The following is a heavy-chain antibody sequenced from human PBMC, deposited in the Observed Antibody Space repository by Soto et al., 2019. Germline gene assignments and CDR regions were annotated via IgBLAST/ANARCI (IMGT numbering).Heavy chain of an antibody. V-gene: IGHV3-23*01. CDR1: GFTFSSYA. CDR2: ISGSGGST. CDR3: AKDHQSMTAPGSSSWYGRGPDYYYGMDV. J-gene: IGHJ6*02. D-gene: IGHD6-13*01. Sequence: GGSLRLSCAASGFTFSSYAMSWVRQAPGKGLEWVSAISGSGGSTYYADSVKGRFTISRDNSKNTLYLQMNSLRAEDTAVYYCAKDHQSMTAPGSSSWYGRGPDYYYGMDVWGQGTTVTVSS.